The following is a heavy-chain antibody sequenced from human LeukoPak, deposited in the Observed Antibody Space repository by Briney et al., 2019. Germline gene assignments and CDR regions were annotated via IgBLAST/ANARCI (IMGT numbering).Heavy chain of an antibody. CDR1: GGTFSSYA. V-gene: IGHV1-69*13. CDR3: ARRVMVRGVLLIWFDP. CDR2: IIPIFGTA. Sequence: ASVKVSCKASGGTFSSYAISWVRQAPGQGLEWMGGIIPIFGTANYAQKFQGRVTITADESTSTAYMELSSLRSEDTAVYYCARRVMVRGVLLIWFDPWGQGTLVTVSS. D-gene: IGHD3-10*01. J-gene: IGHJ5*02.